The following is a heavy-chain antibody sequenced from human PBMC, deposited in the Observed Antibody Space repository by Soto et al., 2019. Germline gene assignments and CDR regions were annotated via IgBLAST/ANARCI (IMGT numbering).Heavy chain of an antibody. CDR3: SRDRYDDGDSRGYYYMDV. J-gene: IGHJ6*03. V-gene: IGHV4-59*01. Sequence: PSETLSLTCTVSGGSISSYYWSWIRQPPGKGLEWIGYIYYSGSTNYNPSLKSRVTISVDTSKNQLSLKLSSVTAADTAVYYCSRDRYDDGDSRGYYYMDVWGKGTTVTVSS. D-gene: IGHD4-17*01. CDR2: IYYSGST. CDR1: GGSISSYY.